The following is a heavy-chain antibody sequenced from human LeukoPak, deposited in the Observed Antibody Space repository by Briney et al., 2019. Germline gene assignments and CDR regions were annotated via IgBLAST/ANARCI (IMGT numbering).Heavy chain of an antibody. CDR2: ISGSGGST. D-gene: IGHD6-19*01. V-gene: IGHV3-23*01. J-gene: IGHJ4*02. CDR3: AKSLYSSGWYLYD. CDR1: GFTFSSYA. Sequence: GGSLRLSCAASGFTFSSYAMSWVRQAPGKGLELVSAISGSGGSTYYADSVKGRFTISRDNSKNTLYLQMNSLRAEDTAVYYCAKSLYSSGWYLYDWGQGTLVTVSS.